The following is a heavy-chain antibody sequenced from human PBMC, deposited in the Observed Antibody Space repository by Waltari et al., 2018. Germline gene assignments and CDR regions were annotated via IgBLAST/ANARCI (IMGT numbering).Heavy chain of an antibody. CDR2: ISYDGSNK. J-gene: IGHJ3*02. CDR3: ARTYYDFWSGYSDAFDI. CDR1: GFTFSSYA. Sequence: QVQLVESGGGVVQPGRSLRLSCAASGFTFSSYAMHWVRQAPGKGLEWVAVISYDGSNKYYADSVKGRFTISRDNSKNTLYLQMNSLRAEDTAVYYCARTYYDFWSGYSDAFDIWGQGTMVTVSS. D-gene: IGHD3-3*01. V-gene: IGHV3-30-3*01.